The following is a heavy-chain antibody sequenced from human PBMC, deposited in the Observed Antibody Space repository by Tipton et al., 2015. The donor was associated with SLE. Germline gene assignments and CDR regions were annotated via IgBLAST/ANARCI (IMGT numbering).Heavy chain of an antibody. CDR3: ARRGKKDGDNSYRSFDL. D-gene: IGHD5-24*01. J-gene: IGHJ2*01. CDR2: CYHTGST. V-gene: IGHV4-38-2*02. Sequence: TLSLTCTVSGSSFSSGHYWVWIRQPPRKVLEGIGNCYHTGSTQYNPSLKSRVTMSIDTSKNQFSLKVTSVTAADTAVYYCARRGKKDGDNSYRSFDLWGRGTLVTVSS. CDR1: GSSFSSGHY.